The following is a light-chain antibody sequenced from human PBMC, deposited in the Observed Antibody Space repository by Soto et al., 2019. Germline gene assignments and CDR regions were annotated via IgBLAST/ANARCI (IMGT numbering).Light chain of an antibody. Sequence: QSVLTQPASVSGSPGQSITISCTGTSSDVGGYNYVSWYQHHTGKAPKLIIYDVTNRPSGVSNPFSGSKSGNTASLTISWLQPEDEADYYCSSYTTSNTRQIVFGTGTKVTVL. CDR1: SSDVGGYNY. CDR3: SSYTTSNTRQIV. CDR2: DVT. V-gene: IGLV2-14*03. J-gene: IGLJ1*01.